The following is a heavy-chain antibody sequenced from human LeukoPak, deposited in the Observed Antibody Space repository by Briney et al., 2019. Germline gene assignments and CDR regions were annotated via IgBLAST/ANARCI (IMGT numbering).Heavy chain of an antibody. CDR1: GGSVSSSSHY. D-gene: IGHD1-26*01. CDR2: IYYSGSS. Sequence: SATLSLTCTVSGGSVSSSSHYWGWIRQSPGKDLEWIAIIYYSGSSYYNPTLKSRVTISIDTFNNQFSLNLRSVSAADTAVYYCARHDLVGATTTDYWGQGTLVTVSS. J-gene: IGHJ4*02. CDR3: ARHDLVGATTTDY. V-gene: IGHV4-39*01.